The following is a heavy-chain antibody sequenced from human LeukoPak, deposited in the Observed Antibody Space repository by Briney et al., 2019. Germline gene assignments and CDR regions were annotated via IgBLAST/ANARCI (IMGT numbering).Heavy chain of an antibody. V-gene: IGHV3-21*01. CDR1: GFTFSTSA. CDR3: ARDPVWYLRMGYFDY. CDR2: INSESSHI. D-gene: IGHD3-16*01. J-gene: IGHJ4*02. Sequence: GGSLRLSCAASGFTFSTSAMNWVRQVPGKGLEWVSSINSESSHIYYAASVRGRFTISRDNARNSVSLQMDSLRAEDTAVYYCARDPVWYLRMGYFDYWGQGSLVTVSS.